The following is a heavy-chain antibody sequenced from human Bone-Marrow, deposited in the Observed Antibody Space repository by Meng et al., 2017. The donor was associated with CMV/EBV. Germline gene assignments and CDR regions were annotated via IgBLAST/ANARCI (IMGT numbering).Heavy chain of an antibody. CDR1: GFIFSDYW. D-gene: IGHD6-19*01. V-gene: IGHV3-7*01. J-gene: IGHJ4*02. CDR2: IQQDGSTK. CDR3: ARAIGLGY. Sequence: GGSLRLSCVASGFIFSDYWMSWVRQAPGKGLEWVANIQQDGSTKNYVGSVKGRFTISRDNLRNSVYLQMNSLRDEDSAVYYCARAIGLGYWGQGTMVTVYS.